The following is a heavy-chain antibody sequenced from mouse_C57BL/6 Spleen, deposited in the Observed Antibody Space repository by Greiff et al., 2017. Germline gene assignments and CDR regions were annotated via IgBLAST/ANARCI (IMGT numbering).Heavy chain of an antibody. J-gene: IGHJ2*01. V-gene: IGHV1-81*01. CDR2: IYPRSGNT. CDR1: GYTFTSYG. Sequence: VQLQQSGAELARPGASVKLSCKASGYTFTSYGISWVKQRPGQGLEWIGEIYPRSGNTYYNEKFKGKATLPADKSSSTAYMELRSLTSEDSAVYFCARGGDYGPYYFDYWGQGTTLTVSS. D-gene: IGHD1-2*01. CDR3: ARGGDYGPYYFDY.